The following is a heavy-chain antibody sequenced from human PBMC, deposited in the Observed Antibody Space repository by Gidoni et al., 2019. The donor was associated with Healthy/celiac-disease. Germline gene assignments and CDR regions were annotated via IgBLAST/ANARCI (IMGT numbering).Heavy chain of an antibody. J-gene: IGHJ6*02. CDR1: GFTFSSYS. CDR2: ISSSSSTR. Sequence: VQLVESGGGLVQPGGSLRLSCAASGFTFSSYSMNWVRQAPGKGLEWVSYISSSSSTRYHADSVKGRFTISRDNAKNSLYLQMNSLRDEDTAVYYCARDLLCSSTSCYTGIGSDYYYGMDVWGQGTTVTVSS. D-gene: IGHD2-2*02. CDR3: ARDLLCSSTSCYTGIGSDYYYGMDV. V-gene: IGHV3-48*02.